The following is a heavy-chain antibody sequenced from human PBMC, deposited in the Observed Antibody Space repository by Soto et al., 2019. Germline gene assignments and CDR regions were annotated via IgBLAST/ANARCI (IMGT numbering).Heavy chain of an antibody. J-gene: IGHJ5*02. Sequence: GGSLRLSCAASGFTFSSYGMHWVRQAPGKGLEWVAVISYDGSNKYYADSVKGRFTISRDNSKNTLYLQMNSLRSDDTAVYYCARDPTIFGVVIRNVNWFDPWGQGTRVTVAS. D-gene: IGHD3-3*01. V-gene: IGHV3-30*03. CDR2: ISYDGSNK. CDR3: ARDPTIFGVVIRNVNWFDP. CDR1: GFTFSSYG.